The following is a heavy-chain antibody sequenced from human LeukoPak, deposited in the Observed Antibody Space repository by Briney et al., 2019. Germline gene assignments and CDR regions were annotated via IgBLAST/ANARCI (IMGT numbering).Heavy chain of an antibody. CDR2: IISYNAHT. D-gene: IGHD1-26*01. J-gene: IGHJ4*02. CDR3: ARVSIVGAPDDY. V-gene: IGHV1-18*01. Sequence: IACIISYNAHTNYAQKLHARVNMTTEKSTSTAYMELRSLRSDDTAVYYCARVSIVGAPDDYWGQGTLVTVSS.